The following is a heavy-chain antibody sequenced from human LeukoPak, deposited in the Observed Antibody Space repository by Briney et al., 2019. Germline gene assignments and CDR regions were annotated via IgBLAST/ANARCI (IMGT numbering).Heavy chain of an antibody. CDR3: ARDLKTLLNRYSSSWYGTGPGLSG. J-gene: IGHJ4*02. Sequence: PGGSLRLSCAASGFTFSSYELNLVRQAPGKGLGWVSYISSSCSTIYYADSVKGRFTISRDNAKNLLYLQMNGLRAEDTAVYYCARDLKTLLNRYSSSWYGTGPGLSGWGQGTLVTVSS. D-gene: IGHD6-13*01. CDR1: GFTFSSYE. CDR2: ISSSCSTI. V-gene: IGHV3-48*03.